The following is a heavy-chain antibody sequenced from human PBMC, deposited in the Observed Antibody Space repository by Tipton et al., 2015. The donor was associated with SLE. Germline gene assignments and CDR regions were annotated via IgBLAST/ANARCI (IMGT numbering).Heavy chain of an antibody. D-gene: IGHD1-26*01. J-gene: IGHJ3*02. V-gene: IGHV4-39*01. CDR1: GGSIGGSTYY. Sequence: LRLSCTVSGGSIGGSTYYWGWIRQPPGKGLEWIGSIYYTGTTYYSPSLKSRVTLSVDTSKNQFSLKVNSVTAADTAVYYCVRHPWRGALDIWGQGTMVTVSS. CDR2: IYYTGTT. CDR3: VRHPWRGALDI.